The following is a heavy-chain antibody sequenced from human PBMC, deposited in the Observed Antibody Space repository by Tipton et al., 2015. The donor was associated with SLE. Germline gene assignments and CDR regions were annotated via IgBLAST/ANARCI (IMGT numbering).Heavy chain of an antibody. V-gene: IGHV4-61*08. D-gene: IGHD1-14*01. CDR3: AREVAYHYDL. CDR1: GVSISSGGYY. J-gene: IGHJ5*02. Sequence: TLSLTCTVSGVSISSGGYYWNWIRQHPEKGLEWIGYIYYTGSTKYSPSLKSRVTMSADTSKNQLSLKVTSVTAADTAVYYCAREVAYHYDLWGQGSLVTVSS. CDR2: IYYTGST.